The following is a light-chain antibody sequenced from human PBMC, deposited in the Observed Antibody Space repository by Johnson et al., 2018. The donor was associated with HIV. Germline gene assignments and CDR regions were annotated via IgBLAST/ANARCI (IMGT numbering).Light chain of an antibody. V-gene: IGLV1-51*01. CDR2: DIN. CDR1: SSNIGNNY. Sequence: QSVLTQPPSVSAAPGQRVTISCSGSSSNIGNNYVSWYQHLPGTAPKLLIYDINKRPSGIPDRFSGSKSGPSATLGITGLQTGDEADYYCGTWDNSLNTGAVFGPGTKVTVL. J-gene: IGLJ1*01. CDR3: GTWDNSLNTGAV.